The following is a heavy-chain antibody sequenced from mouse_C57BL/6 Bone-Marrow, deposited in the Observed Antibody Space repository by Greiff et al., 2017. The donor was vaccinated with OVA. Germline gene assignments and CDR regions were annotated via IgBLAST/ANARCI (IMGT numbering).Heavy chain of an antibody. D-gene: IGHD2-1*01. V-gene: IGHV5-9-1*02. CDR1: GFTFSSYA. CDR3: KRGLYDAPFAY. J-gene: IGHJ3*01. CDR2: ISSGGDYI. Sequence: EVMLVESGEGLVKPGGSLKLSCAASGFTFSSYAMSWVRQTPEKRLEWVAYISSGGDYIYSADTVKGRFTISRDNARNTLYLQMSGLKSEDTAMYDCKRGLYDAPFAYWGQGTLVTVSA.